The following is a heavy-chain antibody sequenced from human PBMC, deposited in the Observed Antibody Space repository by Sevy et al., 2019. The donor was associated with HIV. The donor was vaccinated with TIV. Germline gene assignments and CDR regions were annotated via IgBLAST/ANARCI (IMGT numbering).Heavy chain of an antibody. V-gene: IGHV4-59*01. CDR1: GGSFSSYY. J-gene: IGHJ4*02. CDR3: ARGKVLFDY. D-gene: IGHD3-10*01. CDR2: IYYNGST. Sequence: SETLSLTCTVSGGSFSSYYWSWIRQPPGKGLEWIGYIYYNGSTNSNPSLRGRVTISAHTSKNQLSLKWKSATTADTAMYYCARGKVLFDYWRQGTLVTVSS.